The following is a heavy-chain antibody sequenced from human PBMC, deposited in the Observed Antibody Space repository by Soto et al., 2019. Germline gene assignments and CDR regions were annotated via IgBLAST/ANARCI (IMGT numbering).Heavy chain of an antibody. J-gene: IGHJ3*02. V-gene: IGHV1-69*13. CDR3: ARGPVPDYYDSSGYYDAFDI. Sequence: ASVKVSCKASGGTFSSYAISWVRQAPGQGLEWMGGIIPIFGTANYAQKFQGRVTITADESTSTAYMELSSLRSEDTAVYYCARGPVPDYYDSSGYYDAFDIWGQGTMVTVSS. CDR2: IIPIFGTA. CDR1: GGTFSSYA. D-gene: IGHD3-22*01.